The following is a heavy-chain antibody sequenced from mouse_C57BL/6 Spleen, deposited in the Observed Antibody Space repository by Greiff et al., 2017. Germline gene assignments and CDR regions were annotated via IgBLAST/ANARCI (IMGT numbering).Heavy chain of an antibody. CDR3: ASPSWEYYARDY. CDR1: GYTFTSYW. V-gene: IGHV1-64*01. CDR2: IHPNSGST. J-gene: IGHJ4*01. D-gene: IGHD4-1*01. Sequence: QVQLQQPGAELVKPGASVKLSCKASGYTFTSYWMHWVKQRPGQGLEWIGMIHPNSGSTNYNEKFKSKDTLTVDKSSSTAYMQLSSLTSEDSAVYYCASPSWEYYARDYWGQGTSVTVSS.